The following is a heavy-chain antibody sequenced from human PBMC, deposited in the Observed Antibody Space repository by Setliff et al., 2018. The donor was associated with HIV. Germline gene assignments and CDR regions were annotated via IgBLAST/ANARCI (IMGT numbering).Heavy chain of an antibody. CDR1: GGSITSHY. CDR3: AKTIRGYISGDYMDV. Sequence: ETLSLTCTISGGSITSHYWSWIRQPPGKGLEWIGYVFYTGGTNYRPSLRGRVTISVDTSKNHFSLKLSSVTAADTAVYYCAKTIRGYISGDYMDVWGKGTAVTVSS. V-gene: IGHV4-59*11. D-gene: IGHD5-18*01. J-gene: IGHJ6*03. CDR2: VFYTGGT.